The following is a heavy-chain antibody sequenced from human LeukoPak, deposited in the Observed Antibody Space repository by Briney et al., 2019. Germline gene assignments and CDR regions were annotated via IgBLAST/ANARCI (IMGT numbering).Heavy chain of an antibody. J-gene: IGHJ4*02. CDR1: GGSISSSSYY. CDR3: ARDGVDTAMASDY. D-gene: IGHD5-18*01. CDR2: IYTSGST. V-gene: IGHV4-61*02. Sequence: SETLSLTCTVSGGSISSSSYYWSWIRQPAGKGLEWIGRIYTSGSTNYNPSLKSRVTISVDTPKNQFSLKLSSVTAADTAVYYCARDGVDTAMASDYWGQGTLVTVSS.